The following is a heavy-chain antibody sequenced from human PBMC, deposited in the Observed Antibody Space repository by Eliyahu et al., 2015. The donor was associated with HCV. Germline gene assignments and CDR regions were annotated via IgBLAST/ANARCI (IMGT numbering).Heavy chain of an antibody. CDR3: ARDYCSGGSCYGPGY. CDR1: GYSFTSYA. Sequence: QVQLVQSGAEVKKPGASVKVSCKASGYSFTSYAMHWVRQAPGQRLEWMGWINAGNGHTKYSQKFQGRVTIIRDTSASTAHMELSSLRSEDTAVYYCARDYCSGGSCYGPGYWGQGTLLTVSS. CDR2: INAGNGHT. J-gene: IGHJ4*02. V-gene: IGHV1-3*01. D-gene: IGHD2-15*01.